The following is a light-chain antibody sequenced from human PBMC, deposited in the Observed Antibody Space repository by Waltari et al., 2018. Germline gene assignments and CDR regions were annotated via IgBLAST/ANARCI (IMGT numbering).Light chain of an antibody. V-gene: IGLV2-14*03. CDR3: SSHTTSSTLV. CDR1: SRDVGRYNF. CDR2: DVT. J-gene: IGLJ2*01. Sequence: QSALTQPASVSGSPGQSTTIPCTGSSRDVGRYNFLSWYQQHPGKAPKLMIFDVTDRPSGVSDRFSGSKSGNTASLTISGLQPEDEADYYCSSHTTSSTLVFGGGTRVTVL.